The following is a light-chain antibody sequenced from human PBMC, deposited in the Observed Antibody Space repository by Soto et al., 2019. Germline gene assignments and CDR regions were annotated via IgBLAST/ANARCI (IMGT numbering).Light chain of an antibody. Sequence: EIVLTQSPGTLSLSPWERATLSCRASQIVTSNYLAWYQQKPGQAPRLLIYGSSSRATGIPDRFSGRGSGTDFTLTISRLEPEDFAVYYCQQYDSSPKTFGQGTKVDIK. CDR1: QIVTSNY. J-gene: IGKJ1*01. CDR3: QQYDSSPKT. V-gene: IGKV3-20*01. CDR2: GSS.